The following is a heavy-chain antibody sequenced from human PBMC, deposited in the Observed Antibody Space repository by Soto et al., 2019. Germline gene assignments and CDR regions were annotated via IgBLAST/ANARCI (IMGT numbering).Heavy chain of an antibody. Sequence: QLQLQESGPGLVKPSETLSLTCTVSGGSISSSSYYWGWIRQPPGKGLEWIGSIYYSGSTYYNPSLKSRVTISVDTSKNQFSLKLSSVTAADTAVYYCARLTIFGVVAAPPADYWGQGTLVTVSS. D-gene: IGHD3-3*01. J-gene: IGHJ4*02. CDR1: GGSISSSSYY. CDR3: ARLTIFGVVAAPPADY. V-gene: IGHV4-39*01. CDR2: IYYSGST.